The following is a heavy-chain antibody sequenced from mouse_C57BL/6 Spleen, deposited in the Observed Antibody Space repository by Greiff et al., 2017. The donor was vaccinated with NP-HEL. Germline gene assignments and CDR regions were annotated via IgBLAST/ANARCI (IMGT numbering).Heavy chain of an antibody. CDR1: GYSITSGYY. V-gene: IGHV3-6*01. CDR2: ISYDGSN. CDR3: ARGEYYYGSSYAAWFAY. Sequence: EVKLMESGPGLVKPSQSLSLTCSVTGYSITSGYYWNWIRQFPGNKLEWMGYISYDGSNNYNPSLKNRISITRDTSKNQFFLKLNSVTTEDTATYYCARGEYYYGSSYAAWFAYWGQGTLVTVSA. J-gene: IGHJ3*01. D-gene: IGHD1-1*01.